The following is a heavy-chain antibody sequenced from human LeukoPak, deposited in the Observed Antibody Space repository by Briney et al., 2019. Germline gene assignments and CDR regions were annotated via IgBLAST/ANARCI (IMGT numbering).Heavy chain of an antibody. V-gene: IGHV4-59*01. CDR2: IYYSGST. D-gene: IGHD1-14*01. CDR1: GGSISSYY. J-gene: IGHJ6*03. CDR3: ARTGIYQGYYYYYYYMDV. Sequence: PSETLSLTCTVSGGSISSYYWSWIRQPPGKGLEWIGYIYYSGSTNYNPSLKSRVTISVDTSKNQFSLKLSSVTAADTAVYYCARTGIYQGYYYYYYYMDVWGKGTTVTISS.